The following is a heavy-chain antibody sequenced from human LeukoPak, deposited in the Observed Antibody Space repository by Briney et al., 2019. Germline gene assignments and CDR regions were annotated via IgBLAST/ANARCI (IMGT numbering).Heavy chain of an antibody. CDR2: ITDSGGNR. J-gene: IGHJ4*02. V-gene: IGHV3-23*01. Sequence: GGSLRLSCAASGFTFNNYGVSWVRQAPGKGLEWVSAITDSGGNRQYTDSVKGRFTISRDNSKNTLYLQMDSLRADDTAVYYCAKSSRYGTGWYGKIDYWGQGTLVTVSS. CDR1: GFTFNNYG. CDR3: AKSSRYGTGWYGKIDY. D-gene: IGHD6-19*01.